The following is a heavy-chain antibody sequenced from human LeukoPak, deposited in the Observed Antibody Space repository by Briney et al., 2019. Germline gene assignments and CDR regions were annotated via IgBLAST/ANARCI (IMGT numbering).Heavy chain of an antibody. D-gene: IGHD2-21*02. CDR1: GYTFTSYY. CDR3: ARGPQVTPFDY. Sequence: GESLKISCKGSGYTFTSYYMHWVRQAPGQGLEWMGIINPSGGSTSYAQKFQDRVTMTRDTSTSTVYMELSSLRSEDTAVYYCARGPQVTPFDYWGQGTLVTVSS. CDR2: INPSGGST. J-gene: IGHJ4*02. V-gene: IGHV1-46*01.